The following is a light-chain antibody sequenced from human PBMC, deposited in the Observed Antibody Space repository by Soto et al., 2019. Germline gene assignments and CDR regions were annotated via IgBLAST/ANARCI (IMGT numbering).Light chain of an antibody. CDR2: DAS. J-gene: IGKJ3*01. Sequence: DIQMTQSPSTLSASVGDRVTITCRASQSIGNWLAWYQQKPGKAPKLLIYDASTLESGVPSRFSGSGSGTEFTLTISSLQPDDFATYYCQQYNSYSPTFGPGTKVDIK. CDR3: QQYNSYSPT. CDR1: QSIGNW. V-gene: IGKV1-5*01.